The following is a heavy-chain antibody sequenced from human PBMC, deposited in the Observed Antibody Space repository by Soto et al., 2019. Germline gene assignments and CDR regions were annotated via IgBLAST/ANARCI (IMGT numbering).Heavy chain of an antibody. D-gene: IGHD1-1*01. Sequence: SVKVSCKASGGTFSSYAISWVRQAPGQGLEWMGGIIPIFGTANYAQKFQGRVTITRDTSASTAYMELSSLRSEDTAVYYCARGNPGVGDAFDIWGQGTMVTVSS. J-gene: IGHJ3*02. CDR1: GGTFSSYA. CDR2: IIPIFGTA. V-gene: IGHV1-69*05. CDR3: ARGNPGVGDAFDI.